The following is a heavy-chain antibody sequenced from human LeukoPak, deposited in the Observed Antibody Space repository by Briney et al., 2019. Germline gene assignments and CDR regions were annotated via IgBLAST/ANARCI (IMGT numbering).Heavy chain of an antibody. Sequence: ASVKVSCKASGYTFTSYGISWVRQAPGQGLEWMGWISAYNGNTNYAQKLQGRVTMTTDTSTSTAYMELRSLRSDGTAVYYCARVGSYYDFWSGPTPIDYWGQGTLVTVSS. J-gene: IGHJ4*02. CDR2: ISAYNGNT. CDR1: GYTFTSYG. V-gene: IGHV1-18*01. CDR3: ARVGSYYDFWSGPTPIDY. D-gene: IGHD3-3*01.